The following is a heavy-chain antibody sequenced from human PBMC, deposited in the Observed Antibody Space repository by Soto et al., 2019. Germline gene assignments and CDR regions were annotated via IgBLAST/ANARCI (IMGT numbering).Heavy chain of an antibody. J-gene: IGHJ4*02. CDR1: GGSIRSGGHS. CDR2: IYHSGNT. D-gene: IGHD3-9*01. V-gene: IGHV4-30-2*01. Sequence: PSETLSLTCAVSGGSIRSGGHSWSWIRQPPGKGLEWIGYIYHSGNTYYNQSLKSRVTISVDRSKNQFFLNVSSVTAADTAVYYCAGASDILTGFDFWGQGTQVTVSS. CDR3: AGASDILTGFDF.